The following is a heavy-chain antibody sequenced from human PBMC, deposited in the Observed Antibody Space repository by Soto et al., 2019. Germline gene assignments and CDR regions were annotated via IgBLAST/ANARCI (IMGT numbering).Heavy chain of an antibody. D-gene: IGHD6-6*01. V-gene: IGHV3-48*02. J-gene: IGHJ6*02. Sequence: GGSLRLSCAASGFTFSSYGMNWVRKAPGKGLEWVSYISSSSSTIYYADSVKGRFTISRDNAKSSLYLQMNSLRDEDTAVYYCARPEYSSSSYGMDVWGQGTTVTVSS. CDR3: ARPEYSSSSYGMDV. CDR1: GFTFSSYG. CDR2: ISSSSSTI.